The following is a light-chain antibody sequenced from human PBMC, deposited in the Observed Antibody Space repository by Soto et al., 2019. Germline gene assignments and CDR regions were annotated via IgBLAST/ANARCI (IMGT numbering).Light chain of an antibody. CDR1: QSVSSSY. Sequence: EIVLTQSPGTLSLSPGERATLSCRASQSVSSSYLAWYQQKPGQAPRLLIYGASSRATGIPDRFSGSGSGTEFTLTINRLEPEDFAVYYCQQYGSLPQTFGQGTKVEIK. CDR3: QQYGSLPQT. CDR2: GAS. V-gene: IGKV3-20*01. J-gene: IGKJ1*01.